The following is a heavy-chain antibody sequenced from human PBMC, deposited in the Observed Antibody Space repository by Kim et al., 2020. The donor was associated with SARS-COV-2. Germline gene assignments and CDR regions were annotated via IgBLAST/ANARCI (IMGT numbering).Heavy chain of an antibody. CDR3: ARAIVGATYYYYGMDV. CDR2: INSDGSST. J-gene: IGHJ6*02. Sequence: GGSLRLSCAASGFTFSSYWMHWVRQAPGKGLVWVSRINSDGSSTSYADSVKGRFTISRDNAKNTLYLQMNSLRAEDTAVYYCARAIVGATYYYYGMDVWGQGTTVTVSS. CDR1: GFTFSSYW. D-gene: IGHD1-26*01. V-gene: IGHV3-74*01.